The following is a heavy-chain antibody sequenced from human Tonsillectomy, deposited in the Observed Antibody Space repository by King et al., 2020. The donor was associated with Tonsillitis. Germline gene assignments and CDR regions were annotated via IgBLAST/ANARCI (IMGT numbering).Heavy chain of an antibody. V-gene: IGHV3-30*18. J-gene: IGHJ4*02. CDR1: GFTFSSYG. CDR2: ISYDESNK. Sequence: VQLVESGGGVVQPGRSLRLSCAASGFTFSSYGMHWVRQAPVKGLEWLAVISYDESNKYYADSVQVRFTISSDNSKNTLYLQMNSLRAEDTAVYYCAKDLHVLRYFDWLLEYWGQGTLVTVSS. D-gene: IGHD3-9*01. CDR3: AKDLHVLRYFDWLLEY.